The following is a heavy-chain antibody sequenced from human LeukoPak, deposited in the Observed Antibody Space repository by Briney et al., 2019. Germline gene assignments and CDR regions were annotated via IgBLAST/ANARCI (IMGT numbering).Heavy chain of an antibody. CDR2: ISGSGGST. CDR3: AKDRLDTAMVTGGYY. D-gene: IGHD5-18*01. Sequence: GGSLRLSCAASGFTFSSYAMSWVRQAPGKGLEWVPAISGSGGSTYYADSVKGRFTISRDNSKNTLYLQMNSLRAEDTAVYYCAKDRLDTAMVTGGYYWGQGTLVTVSS. CDR1: GFTFSSYA. V-gene: IGHV3-23*01. J-gene: IGHJ4*02.